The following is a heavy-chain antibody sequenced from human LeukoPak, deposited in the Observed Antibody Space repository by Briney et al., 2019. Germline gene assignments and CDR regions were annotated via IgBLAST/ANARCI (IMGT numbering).Heavy chain of an antibody. Sequence: PSETLSLTCAVYGGSFSGYYWSWIRQPPGKGLEWIGEINHSGSTNYNPSLKSRVTISVDTSKNQFSLKMSSVTAADMAVYYCASYYYDSSGSNWFDPWGQGTLVTVSS. CDR3: ASYYYDSSGSNWFDP. D-gene: IGHD3-22*01. V-gene: IGHV4-34*01. CDR2: INHSGST. CDR1: GGSFSGYY. J-gene: IGHJ5*02.